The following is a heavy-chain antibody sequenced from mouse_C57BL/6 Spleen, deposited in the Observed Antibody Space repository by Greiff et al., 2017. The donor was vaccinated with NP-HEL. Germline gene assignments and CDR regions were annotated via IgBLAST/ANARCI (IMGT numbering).Heavy chain of an antibody. CDR1: GYTFTSYW. CDR3: ARSPHYGYDVGDWYFDV. Sequence: QVQLQQPGAELVKPGASVKLSCKASGYTFTSYWMHWVKQRPGQGLEWIGMIHPNSGSTNYNEKFKSKATLTVDKSSSTAYMQLSSLTYEDSAVYYCARSPHYGYDVGDWYFDVWGTGTTVTVSS. D-gene: IGHD2-2*01. J-gene: IGHJ1*03. CDR2: IHPNSGST. V-gene: IGHV1-64*01.